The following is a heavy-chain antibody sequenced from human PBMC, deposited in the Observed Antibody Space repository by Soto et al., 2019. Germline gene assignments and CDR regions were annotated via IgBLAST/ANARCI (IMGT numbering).Heavy chain of an antibody. J-gene: IGHJ6*02. D-gene: IGHD5-12*01. CDR3: ARDLLVAKTPYYYYYGMDV. CDR2: INPSGGST. Sequence: ASVKVSCKASGYTFTSYYMDWVRQAPGQGLEWMGIINPSGGSTSYAQKFQGRVTMTRDTSTSTVYMELSSLRSEDTAVYYCARDLLVAKTPYYYYYGMDVWGQGTTVTVSS. CDR1: GYTFTSYY. V-gene: IGHV1-46*01.